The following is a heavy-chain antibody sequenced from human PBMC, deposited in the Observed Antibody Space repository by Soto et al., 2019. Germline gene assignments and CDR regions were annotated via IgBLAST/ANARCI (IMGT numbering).Heavy chain of an antibody. J-gene: IGHJ4*02. CDR3: AVYGYGVSAAAY. Sequence: EVQLVESGGGLVQPGRSLRLSCAASGFTFRNDWLSWVRQAPGKGLEWVANINQDGSERYYVDSVRGRFTISRDNVENSLYLQLNSLRPEDTAVYYCAVYGYGVSAAAYWGQGTLVTVSS. CDR1: GFTFRNDW. CDR2: INQDGSER. V-gene: IGHV3-7*03. D-gene: IGHD4-17*01.